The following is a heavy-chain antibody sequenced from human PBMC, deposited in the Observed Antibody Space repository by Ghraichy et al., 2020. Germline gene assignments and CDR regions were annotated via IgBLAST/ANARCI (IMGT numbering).Heavy chain of an antibody. V-gene: IGHV3-23*01. CDR3: AKDTKDREPTPFVHGSGSYYGGAFDI. CDR1: GFTFSSYA. CDR2: ISGSGGST. J-gene: IGHJ3*02. Sequence: GGSLRLSFAASGFTFSSYAMSWVRQAPGKGLEWVSAISGSGGSTYYADSVKGRFTISRDNSKNTLYLQMNSLRAEDTAVYYCAKDTKDREPTPFVHGSGSYYGGAFDIWGQGTMVTVSS. D-gene: IGHD3-10*01.